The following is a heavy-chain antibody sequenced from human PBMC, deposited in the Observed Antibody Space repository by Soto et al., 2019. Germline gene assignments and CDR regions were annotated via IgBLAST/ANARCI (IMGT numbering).Heavy chain of an antibody. Sequence: GGSLRLSCAASGVTFRSYWMTWVRQAPGKGLEWVASIKQDGHEKFYVDSVKGRFTVSRDNAKNSLYLQMNSLRAEDTAVYYCARTVFLWFGELLGSPFYFDYWGQGALVTVSS. CDR2: IKQDGHEK. J-gene: IGHJ4*02. CDR1: GVTFRSYW. CDR3: ARTVFLWFGELLGSPFYFDY. D-gene: IGHD3-10*01. V-gene: IGHV3-7*05.